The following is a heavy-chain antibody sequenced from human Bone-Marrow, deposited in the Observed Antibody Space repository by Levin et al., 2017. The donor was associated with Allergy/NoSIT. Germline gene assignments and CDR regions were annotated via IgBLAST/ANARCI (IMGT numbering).Heavy chain of an antibody. D-gene: IGHD4-23*01. CDR3: ARDGTVGDHSVY. V-gene: IGHV1-46*01. CDR1: GYTFTSYF. J-gene: IGHJ4*02. Sequence: VASVKVSCKTSGYTFTSYFLHWVRQAPGQGLEWMGMINPSGASTNYAQNFQGRVTMTRDTSTSTVHMELSSLISEDTAVYYCARDGTVGDHSVYWGQGTLVTVSS. CDR2: INPSGAST.